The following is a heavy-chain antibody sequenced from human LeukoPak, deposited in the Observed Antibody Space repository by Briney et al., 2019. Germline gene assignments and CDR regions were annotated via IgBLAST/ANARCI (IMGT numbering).Heavy chain of an antibody. CDR3: AKDYDLAAQRGDY. CDR2: IRYDGSNK. D-gene: IGHD5-12*01. Sequence: TGGSLRLSCAASGFTFSSYGMHWVRQAPGKGLEWVAFIRYDGSNKYYADSVKGRLTISRDNSKNTLYLQMNSLRAEDTAVYYCAKDYDLAAQRGDYWGQGTLVTVS. J-gene: IGHJ4*02. CDR1: GFTFSSYG. V-gene: IGHV3-30*02.